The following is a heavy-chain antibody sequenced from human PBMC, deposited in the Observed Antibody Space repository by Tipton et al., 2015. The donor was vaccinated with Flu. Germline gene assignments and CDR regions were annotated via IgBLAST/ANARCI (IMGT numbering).Heavy chain of an antibody. D-gene: IGHD3-10*01. Sequence: TLSLTCTVSGGSLSSFYWTWIRQPAGRGLEWIGRVYSSGITKYNPSLKSRVTTSVDTSKNQFSLSLSSVTAADTAVYYCARGSGSGTFVIFDYWGQGTLVAVSS. CDR3: ARGSGSGTFVIFDY. V-gene: IGHV4-4*07. CDR2: VYSSGIT. CDR1: GGSLSSFY. J-gene: IGHJ4*02.